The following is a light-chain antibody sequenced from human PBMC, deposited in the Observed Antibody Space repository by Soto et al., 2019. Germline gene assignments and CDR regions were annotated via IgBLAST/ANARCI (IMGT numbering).Light chain of an antibody. Sequence: IQLTQSPSSLSASVGDRVTISCRASQGIGSYLAWYQQKPGKAPRLLIFAASTLETGVPSRFSGSGFGPDFPLTISSRQPEDLATYYCQQANSFPLTFGPGTKLHI. CDR3: QQANSFPLT. J-gene: IGKJ3*01. CDR1: QGIGSY. V-gene: IGKV1-9*01. CDR2: AAS.